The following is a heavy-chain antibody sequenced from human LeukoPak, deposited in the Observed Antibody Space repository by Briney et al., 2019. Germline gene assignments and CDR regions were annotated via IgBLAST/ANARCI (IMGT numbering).Heavy chain of an antibody. Sequence: SETLSLTCTVSGGSISTYCWSWIRQPAGKGLEWIGRIYSSGSTNYNPSLKSRVTMSVDTSKNQFSLKLSSVTAADTAVYYCARPADDGFDIWGQGTMVTVSA. D-gene: IGHD6-25*01. CDR1: GGSISTYC. CDR3: ARPADDGFDI. V-gene: IGHV4-4*07. J-gene: IGHJ3*02. CDR2: IYSSGST.